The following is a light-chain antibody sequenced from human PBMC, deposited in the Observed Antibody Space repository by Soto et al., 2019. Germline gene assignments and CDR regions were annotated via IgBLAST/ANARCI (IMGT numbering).Light chain of an antibody. CDR3: HQYFTLPS. CDR1: QTVFTGSNNKTY. V-gene: IGKV4-1*01. CDR2: WAT. J-gene: IGKJ4*01. Sequence: IVMTQSPASLTVSLGERATINCKSSQTVFTGSNNKTYLAWYQQKPGQAPKMLMYWATARESGVPDRFRGSGFGRDFSRNITSVQAEDVAVYYRHQYFTLPSFGGGTKVEI.